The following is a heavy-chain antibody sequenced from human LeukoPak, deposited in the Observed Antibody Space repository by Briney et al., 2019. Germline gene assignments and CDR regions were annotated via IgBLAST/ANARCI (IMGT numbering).Heavy chain of an antibody. Sequence: ASVKVSCKASGYTFTSYGISWVRQAPGQGLGWMGWISAYNGNTNYAQKLQGRVTMTTDTSTSTAYVELRSLRSDGTAVYYCARVTMIVVVTYRSDAFDIWGQGTMGTVSS. CDR3: ARVTMIVVVTYRSDAFDI. CDR2: ISAYNGNT. CDR1: GYTFTSYG. D-gene: IGHD3-22*01. J-gene: IGHJ3*02. V-gene: IGHV1-18*01.